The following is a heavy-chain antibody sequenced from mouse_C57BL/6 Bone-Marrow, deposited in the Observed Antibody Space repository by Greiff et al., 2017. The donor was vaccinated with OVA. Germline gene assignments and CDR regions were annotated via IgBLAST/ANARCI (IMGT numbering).Heavy chain of an antibody. CDR1: GFTFSSYA. D-gene: IGHD2-5*01. CDR2: ISSGGDYI. CDR3: TVYYSNYVGYAMDY. Sequence: EVKVVESGEGLVKPGGSLKLSCAASGFTFSSYAMSWVRQTPEKRLEWVAYISSGGDYIYYADTVKGRFTISRDNARNTLYLQMSSLKSEDTAMYYCTVYYSNYVGYAMDYWGQGTSVTVSS. V-gene: IGHV5-9-1*02. J-gene: IGHJ4*01.